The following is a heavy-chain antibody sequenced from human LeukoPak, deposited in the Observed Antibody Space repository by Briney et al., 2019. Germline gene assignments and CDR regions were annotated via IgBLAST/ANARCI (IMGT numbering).Heavy chain of an antibody. D-gene: IGHD1-1*01. CDR3: AGDDWSLVFY. Sequence: SETLSLTCTVSGDSISSSNCYWGWIRQPPGKGLEWIGSIYFSGGTYYNASLKSRVTISVDTSKNQFSLKLSSVTAADTAVYYCAGDDWSLVFYWGQGTLVTVSS. V-gene: IGHV4-39*07. CDR2: IYFSGGT. J-gene: IGHJ4*02. CDR1: GDSISSSNCY.